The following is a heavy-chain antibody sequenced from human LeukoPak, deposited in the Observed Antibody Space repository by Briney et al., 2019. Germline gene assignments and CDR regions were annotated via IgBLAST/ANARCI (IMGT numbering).Heavy chain of an antibody. CDR2: VGSSSSYI. Sequence: GGSLRLSCAASGFTFSSYSMNWVRQAPGKGLEWVSSVGSSSSYIYYADSVKGRFTISRDNAKNTLYLQMNSLRAEDTAVYYCARGYYDFWRGSVDAFDIWGQGTMVTVSS. CDR3: ARGYYDFWRGSVDAFDI. J-gene: IGHJ3*02. D-gene: IGHD3-3*01. V-gene: IGHV3-21*01. CDR1: GFTFSSYS.